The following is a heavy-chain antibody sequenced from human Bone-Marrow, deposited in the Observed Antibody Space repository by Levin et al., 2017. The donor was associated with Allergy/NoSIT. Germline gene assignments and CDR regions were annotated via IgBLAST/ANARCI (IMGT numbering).Heavy chain of an antibody. D-gene: IGHD2-2*01. CDR1: GFTSSDAW. CDR2: ITDKNEGRTT. J-gene: IGHJ4*02. CDR3: TTVALSTESNYFQY. Sequence: GGSLRLSCAASGFTSSDAWMNWVRQAPGKGLEWVGRITDKNEGRTTEYGAPVKGRFTISRDDSENTVYLQMNSMKREDTAVYYCTTVALSTESNYFQYWGQGTVVTVSS. V-gene: IGHV3-15*01.